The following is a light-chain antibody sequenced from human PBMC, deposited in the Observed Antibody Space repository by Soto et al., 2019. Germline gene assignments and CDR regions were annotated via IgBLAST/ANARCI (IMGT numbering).Light chain of an antibody. V-gene: IGKV1-5*01. Sequence: DIQMTQSPSTLSASVFYRVTITFRSSHNIERWMAWYQQKPGKAPSLLIFDASTLHSGVPSRFSGSGSGTDFTLTISSLQPDDFATYYCQQFAISTKFGQGTKVDIK. CDR2: DAS. CDR3: QQFAISTK. J-gene: IGKJ1*01. CDR1: HNIERW.